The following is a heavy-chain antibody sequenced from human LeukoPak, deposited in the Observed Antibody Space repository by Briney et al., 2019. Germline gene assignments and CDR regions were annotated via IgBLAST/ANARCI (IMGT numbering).Heavy chain of an antibody. CDR1: GFTFSSYA. V-gene: IGHV3-7*01. CDR2: INEDGSQT. Sequence: PGGSLRLSCAASGFTFSSYAMSWVRQAPGKGLEWVGHINEDGSQTNYIDSVTGRFTISRDNTKDSLYLQMNSLRAEDTAVYFCVRDVGYFHFDSWGQGILVTVSS. CDR3: VRDVGYFHFDS. J-gene: IGHJ4*02. D-gene: IGHD1-1*01.